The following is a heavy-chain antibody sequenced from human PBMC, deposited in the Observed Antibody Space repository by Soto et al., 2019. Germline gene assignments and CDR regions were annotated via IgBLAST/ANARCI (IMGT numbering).Heavy chain of an antibody. CDR1: GYTFTSYG. Sequence: QVHLVQSGAEVKKPGASVKVSCKASGYTFTSYGITWVRQAPGQGLEWMGWISAHNGNTDYAQKLQGRVIVTRDTSTSTAYMELRSLSSDDTAVYYWAQGTDGDYWGQGALVPDSS. J-gene: IGHJ4*02. CDR3: AQGTDGDY. V-gene: IGHV1-18*01. D-gene: IGHD6-6*01. CDR2: ISAHNGNT.